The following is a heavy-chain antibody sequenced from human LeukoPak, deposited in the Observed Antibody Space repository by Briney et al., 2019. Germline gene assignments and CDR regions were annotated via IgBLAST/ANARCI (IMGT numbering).Heavy chain of an antibody. CDR2: MNPNSGNT. J-gene: IGHJ4*02. CDR3: ARGAYCGGDCYSFDY. V-gene: IGHV1-8*03. CDR1: GYTFTSYD. D-gene: IGHD2-21*01. Sequence: ASVKVSCKASGYTFTSYDINWVRQATGQGLEWMGWMNPNSGNTGYAQKFQGRVTITRNTSISTAYMELSSLRSEDTAAYYCARGAYCGGDCYSFDYWGQGTLVTVSS.